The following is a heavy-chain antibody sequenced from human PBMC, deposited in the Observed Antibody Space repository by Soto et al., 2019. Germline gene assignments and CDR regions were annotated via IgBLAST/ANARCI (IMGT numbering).Heavy chain of an antibody. CDR1: GDSITSTHW. V-gene: IGHV4-4*02. CDR2: IYHSGSI. CDR3: TTSQMGEYFDN. Sequence: SETLSLTCAVSGDSITSTHWCSGVRQPPGKGLELIGEIYHSGSINYSPSLKSRAVISADRSNNEFSLSLNSVAAADTAVYYCTTSQMGEYFDNWGQGTLVTVSS. J-gene: IGHJ4*02. D-gene: IGHD1-26*01.